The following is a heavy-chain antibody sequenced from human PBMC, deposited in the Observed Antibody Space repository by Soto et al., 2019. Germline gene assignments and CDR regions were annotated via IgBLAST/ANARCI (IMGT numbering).Heavy chain of an antibody. Sequence: GGSLRLSCAASGFTFDDYTMHWVRQAPGKGLEWVSLISWDGGSTYYADSVKARFTISRDNSKNSLYLQMNSMRTEDTALYYCAKAGLVGAPSHSYYGMDVWGQGTTVTVSS. CDR1: GFTFDDYT. D-gene: IGHD1-26*01. J-gene: IGHJ6*02. CDR3: AKAGLVGAPSHSYYGMDV. CDR2: ISWDGGST. V-gene: IGHV3-43*01.